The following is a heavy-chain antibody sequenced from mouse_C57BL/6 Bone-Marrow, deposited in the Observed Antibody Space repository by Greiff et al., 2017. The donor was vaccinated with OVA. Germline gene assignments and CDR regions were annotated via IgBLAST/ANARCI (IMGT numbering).Heavy chain of an antibody. CDR1: GYTFTDYN. V-gene: IGHV1-18*01. D-gene: IGHD1-1*01. CDR3: ARWGLLRYYYAMDY. CDR2: INPNNGGT. Sequence: EVKLMESGPELVKPGASVKIPCKASGYTFTDYNMDWVKQSHGKSLEWIGDINPNNGGTIYNQKFKGKATLTVDKSSSTAYMELRSLTSEDTAVYYCARWGLLRYYYAMDYWGQGTSVTVSS. J-gene: IGHJ4*01.